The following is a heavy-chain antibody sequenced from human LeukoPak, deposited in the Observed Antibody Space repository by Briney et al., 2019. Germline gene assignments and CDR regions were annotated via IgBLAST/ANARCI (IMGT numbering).Heavy chain of an antibody. V-gene: IGHV1-18*04. CDR3: ARVNPADILTGYYLDY. D-gene: IGHD3-9*01. CDR1: GYTFTSYG. CDR2: ISAYNGNT. J-gene: IGHJ4*02. Sequence: ASVKVSCKASGYTFTSYGISWVRQAPGQGLEWMGWISAYNGNTNYAQKLQGRVTMTTDTSRSTAYMELRSLRSDDTAVYYGARVNPADILTGYYLDYWGQGTLVTVSS.